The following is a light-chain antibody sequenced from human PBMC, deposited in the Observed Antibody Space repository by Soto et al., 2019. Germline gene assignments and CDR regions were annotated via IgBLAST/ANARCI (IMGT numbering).Light chain of an antibody. CDR2: GAF. CDR1: QSVSSN. Sequence: EIVMTQSPVTLSVSPGERATLSCRASQSVSSNLAWYQQKPGQAPSLLIYGAFTRATGIPARFSGTGSGTEFTLTISSLQSDDVALYYCQQYNDWPLTFGQGTKVDI. J-gene: IGKJ1*01. V-gene: IGKV3-15*01. CDR3: QQYNDWPLT.